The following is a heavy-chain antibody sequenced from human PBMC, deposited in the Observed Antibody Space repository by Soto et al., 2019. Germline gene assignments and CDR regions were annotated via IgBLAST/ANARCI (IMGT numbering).Heavy chain of an antibody. J-gene: IGHJ6*02. V-gene: IGHV3-53*01. D-gene: IGHD1-7*01. Sequence: LRLSCAASGFTVSSNYMSWVRQAPGKGLEWVSVIYSGGSTYYADSVKGRFTISRDNSKNTLYLQMNSLRAEDTAVYYCARDRGTGTNFYYGMDVWGQGTTVTVSS. CDR3: ARDRGTGTNFYYGMDV. CDR2: IYSGGST. CDR1: GFTVSSNY.